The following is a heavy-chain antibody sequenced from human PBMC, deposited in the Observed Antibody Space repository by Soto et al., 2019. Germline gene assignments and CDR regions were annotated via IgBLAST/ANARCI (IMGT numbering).Heavy chain of an antibody. CDR3: ARAAYYYDSSGYYPGDY. J-gene: IGHJ4*02. CDR1: GFTFTSSA. V-gene: IGHV1-58*02. CDR2: IVVGSGNT. D-gene: IGHD3-22*01. Sequence: SVKVSCKASGFTFTSSAMQWVRQARGQRLEWIGWIVVGSGNTNYAQKFQGRVTITRDTSASTAYMEVSSLRSEDTAVYYCARAAYYYDSSGYYPGDYWGQGSLVTVSS.